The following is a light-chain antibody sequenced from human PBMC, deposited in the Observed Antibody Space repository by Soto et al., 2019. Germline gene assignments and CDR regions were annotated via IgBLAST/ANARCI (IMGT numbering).Light chain of an antibody. CDR1: QSVNSD. CDR3: QQYNNWPLT. Sequence: EIVLTQSPATLSLSPGESATLSCRASQSVNSDLAWYQQIPGQAPRLLIYSASTGATGGPARFSGSGSGTEFTLTISSLQSEDFAIYYCQQYNNWPLTFGGGTKVEI. J-gene: IGKJ4*01. CDR2: SAS. V-gene: IGKV3-15*01.